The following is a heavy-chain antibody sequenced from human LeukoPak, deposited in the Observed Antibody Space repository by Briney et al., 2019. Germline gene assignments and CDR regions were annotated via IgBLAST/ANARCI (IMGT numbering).Heavy chain of an antibody. D-gene: IGHD5-18*01. CDR2: INHSGST. Sequence: SETLSLTCAVYGESFSGYYWSWIRQPPGKGLEWIGEINHSGSTNYKPSLKSRVTISGDTSKNQFSLKLSSVTAADTAVYFCARVGYSYVINDWSRTGLGAYPTKYYYHMDVWGKGTTVTVSS. CDR3: ARVGYSYVINDWSRTGLGAYPTKYYYHMDV. CDR1: GESFSGYY. J-gene: IGHJ6*03. V-gene: IGHV4-34*01.